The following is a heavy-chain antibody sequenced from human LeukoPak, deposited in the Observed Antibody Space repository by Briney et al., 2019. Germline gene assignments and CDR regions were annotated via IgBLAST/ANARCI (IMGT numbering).Heavy chain of an antibody. J-gene: IGHJ5*02. V-gene: IGHV4-4*07. CDR3: ARDSGTTGEVKFDP. D-gene: IGHD3-10*01. CDR1: GGSISSDY. Sequence: NPSETLSLTCTVSGGSISSDYWSWIRQPDGKGLEWIGRIYTSGSTNYNPSLKSRVSMSVDTSTNQFSLKLSSVTAADTAVYYCARDSGTTGEVKFDPWGQGTLVIVSS. CDR2: IYTSGST.